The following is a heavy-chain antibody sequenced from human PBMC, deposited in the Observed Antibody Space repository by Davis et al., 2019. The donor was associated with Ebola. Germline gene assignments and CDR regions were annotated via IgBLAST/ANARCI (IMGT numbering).Heavy chain of an antibody. D-gene: IGHD6-13*01. CDR2: ISQSGST. J-gene: IGHJ4*02. V-gene: IGHV4-4*02. Sequence: SETLSLTCAVSGDSISSSNWWRWVRQPPGKGLEWIGEISQSGSTNYNPSLKSRVTISVDKSKNQFSLKLSSVTAADTAVYYCARHISLAAAGTGFDYWGQGTLVTVSS. CDR1: GDSISSSNW. CDR3: ARHISLAAAGTGFDY.